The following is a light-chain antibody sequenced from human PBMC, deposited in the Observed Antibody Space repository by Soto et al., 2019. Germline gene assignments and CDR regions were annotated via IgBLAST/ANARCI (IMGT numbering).Light chain of an antibody. Sequence: EIVMTQSPATLSVSPGERATLSCRASQSVSSYLAWYQQKPGQAPRLLIYGASTRATGIPARFSGSGSGTDFTLTISSLEPEDAALYYCQQRSNWPPITFGQGTRLEIK. J-gene: IGKJ5*01. CDR2: GAS. CDR1: QSVSSY. CDR3: QQRSNWPPIT. V-gene: IGKV3-11*01.